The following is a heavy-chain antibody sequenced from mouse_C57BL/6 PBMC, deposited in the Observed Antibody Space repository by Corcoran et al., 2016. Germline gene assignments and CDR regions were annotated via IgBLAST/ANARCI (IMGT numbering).Heavy chain of an antibody. CDR1: GYTFTDYY. D-gene: IGHD2-4*01. J-gene: IGHJ4*01. Sequence: EVQLQQSGPELVKPGASVKISCKASGYTFTDYYMNWVKQSHGKSLEWIGDINPNNGGTSYNQKFKGKATLTVDKSSSTAYMELRSLTSEDSAVYYCASIYYDYDDAMDYWGQGTSVTVSS. V-gene: IGHV1-26*01. CDR3: ASIYYDYDDAMDY. CDR2: INPNNGGT.